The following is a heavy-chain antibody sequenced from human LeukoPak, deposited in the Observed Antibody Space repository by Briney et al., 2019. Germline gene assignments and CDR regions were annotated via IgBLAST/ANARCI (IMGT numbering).Heavy chain of an antibody. CDR1: GGTFSSYA. D-gene: IGHD5-12*01. CDR2: IIPIFGTA. CDR3: ARWDTGYYGDAFDI. V-gene: IGHV1-69*01. Sequence: SVKVSCKASGGTFSSYAISWVRQAPGQGLEWMGGIIPIFGTANYAQKFQGRVTITADESTSTAYVELSSLTSEDTAVYYCARWDTGYYGDAFDIWGQGTMVTVSS. J-gene: IGHJ3*02.